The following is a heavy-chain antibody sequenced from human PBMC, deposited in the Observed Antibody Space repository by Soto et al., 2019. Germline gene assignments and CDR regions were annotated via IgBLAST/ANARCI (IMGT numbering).Heavy chain of an antibody. D-gene: IGHD2-21*02. CDR1: GFTFNNYA. Sequence: QVQLVESGGGVVQSGKSLRLSCAASGFTFNNYAMHWVRQAPGKGLEWVTSISYDGVIQYYADSVKGRFTTSRDKSKNTVYLQMNSLTAEDTAVYYCARRAAGGDITSSYYYHMDVWGQGTTVTVSS. CDR2: ISYDGVIQ. J-gene: IGHJ6*02. V-gene: IGHV3-30-3*01. CDR3: ARRAAGGDITSSYYYHMDV.